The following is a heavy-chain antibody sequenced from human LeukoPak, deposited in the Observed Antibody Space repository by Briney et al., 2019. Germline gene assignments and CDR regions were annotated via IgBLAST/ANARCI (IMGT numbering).Heavy chain of an antibody. CDR3: AAQRWLQSDFDY. CDR1: GYTFIDYY. Sequence: GASVKVSCKPSGYTFIDYYIHWVRQAPGQGLEWMGWINPNSGGTNYAQKFQGRVTMTRDTSISTAYMDLSGLRSDDTAVYYCAAQRWLQSDFDYWGQGTLVTVSS. V-gene: IGHV1-2*02. CDR2: INPNSGGT. D-gene: IGHD5-24*01. J-gene: IGHJ4*02.